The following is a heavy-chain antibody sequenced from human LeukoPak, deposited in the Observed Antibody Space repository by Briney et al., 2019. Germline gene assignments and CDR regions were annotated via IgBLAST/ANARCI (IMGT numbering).Heavy chain of an antibody. CDR1: GYALTELS. CDR2: FDLEDGET. J-gene: IGHJ4*02. CDR3: ATNSGASSGYYYY. Sequence: ASVKVSCKVSGYALTELSMHWVRQAPGKGLEWMGGFDLEDGETIYAQKFQGRVTMTEDPSTDTAYMELSSLRSEDTAVYYCATNSGASSGYYYYWGQGTLVTVSS. V-gene: IGHV1-24*01. D-gene: IGHD3-22*01.